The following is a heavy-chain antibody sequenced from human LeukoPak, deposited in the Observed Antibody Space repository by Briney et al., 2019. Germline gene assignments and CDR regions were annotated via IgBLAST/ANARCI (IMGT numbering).Heavy chain of an antibody. D-gene: IGHD2-15*01. V-gene: IGHV1-2*02. Sequence: ASVKVSCKASGYTFTGYYMHWVRQAPGQGLEWMGWINPNSGGTNYAQKLQGRVTMTTDTSTSTAYMELRSLRSDDTAVYYCARDIVVVVAARGSWFDPWGQGTLVTVSS. CDR3: ARDIVVVVAARGSWFDP. CDR2: INPNSGGT. CDR1: GYTFTGYY. J-gene: IGHJ5*02.